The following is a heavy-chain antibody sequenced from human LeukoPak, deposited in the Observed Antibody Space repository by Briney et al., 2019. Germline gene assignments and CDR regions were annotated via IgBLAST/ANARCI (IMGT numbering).Heavy chain of an antibody. J-gene: IGHJ4*02. V-gene: IGHV3-74*01. CDR3: AKDGAWGGIVVVVAVYFDY. Sequence: PGGSLRLSCAASGFTFSNYWMHWVRQAPGKGLVWVSRINTDGSRITYADSVKGRFTISRDNSKNTLYLQMNSLRAEDTAVYYCAKDGAWGGIVVVVAVYFDYWGQGTLVTVSS. D-gene: IGHD2-15*01. CDR2: INTDGSRI. CDR1: GFTFSNYW.